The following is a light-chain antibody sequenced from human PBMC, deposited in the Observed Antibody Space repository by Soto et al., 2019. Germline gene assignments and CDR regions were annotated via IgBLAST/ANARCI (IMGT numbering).Light chain of an antibody. CDR2: GAS. CDR3: EQYGSSPYT. V-gene: IGKV3-20*01. J-gene: IGKJ2*01. Sequence: EIVLTQSPGTLSLSPGDRATLSCRASQSVSNDYLAWYQQKPGQAPRLLIYGASSRATGIPDRFSGSGSGTEFTLTISRLEPEDFAVYYCEQYGSSPYTFGQGTKLEIK. CDR1: QSVSNDY.